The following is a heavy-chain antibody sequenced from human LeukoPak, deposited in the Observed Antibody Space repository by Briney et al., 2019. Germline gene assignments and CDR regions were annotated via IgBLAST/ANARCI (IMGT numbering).Heavy chain of an antibody. Sequence: GGSLRLSCAASGYTFSSYAMHWVRQAPGKGLEWVAVISYDGSNKYYADSVKGRFTISRDNSKNTLYLQMNSLRAEDTAVYYCAAGSSGYDDAFDIWGQGTMVTASS. CDR2: ISYDGSNK. V-gene: IGHV3-30-3*01. CDR1: GYTFSSYA. D-gene: IGHD3-22*01. CDR3: AAGSSGYDDAFDI. J-gene: IGHJ3*02.